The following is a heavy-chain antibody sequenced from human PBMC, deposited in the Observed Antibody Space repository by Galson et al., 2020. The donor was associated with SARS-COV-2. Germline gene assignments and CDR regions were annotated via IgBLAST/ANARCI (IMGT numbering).Heavy chain of an antibody. J-gene: IGHJ4*02. Sequence: GESLKISCAASGFTVSSNYMSWVRQAPGKGLEWVSVINSGGSTYYADSVKGRFTISRDNSKNTLYLQMNSLRAEDTAVYYCARGDSYYDSSGYRPFDYWGQGTLVTVSS. CDR1: GFTVSSNY. CDR2: INSGGST. D-gene: IGHD3-22*01. CDR3: ARGDSYYDSSGYRPFDY. V-gene: IGHV3-53*01.